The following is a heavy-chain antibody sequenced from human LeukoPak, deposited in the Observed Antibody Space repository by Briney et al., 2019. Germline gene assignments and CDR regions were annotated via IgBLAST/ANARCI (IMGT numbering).Heavy chain of an antibody. D-gene: IGHD4-17*01. CDR3: AGGEYAGY. CDR1: GFSFSAYW. Sequence: PGGSPRLSCAASGFSFSAYWMNWVRQAPGRGLEWVGNIKQDGSEQYYVDSVKGRFTISRDNAKNSLYLQMNSLRAEDTAVYYCAGGEYAGYWGQGTLVTVSS. J-gene: IGHJ4*02. CDR2: IKQDGSEQ. V-gene: IGHV3-7*02.